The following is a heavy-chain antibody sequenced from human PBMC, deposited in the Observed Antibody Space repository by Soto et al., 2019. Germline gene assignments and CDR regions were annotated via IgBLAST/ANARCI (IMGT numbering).Heavy chain of an antibody. V-gene: IGHV1-8*01. D-gene: IGHD3-3*01. Sequence: ASVKVSCKASGSTFSSYDISWVRQATGQGLEWMGWVSPNSGSTGYVQKFQGRVTMTRNTSISTVYMELSSLRSEDTAIYYCARTVFGVATYYFDNWGQGTLVTVSS. CDR1: GSTFSSYD. CDR3: ARTVFGVATYYFDN. J-gene: IGHJ4*02. CDR2: VSPNSGST.